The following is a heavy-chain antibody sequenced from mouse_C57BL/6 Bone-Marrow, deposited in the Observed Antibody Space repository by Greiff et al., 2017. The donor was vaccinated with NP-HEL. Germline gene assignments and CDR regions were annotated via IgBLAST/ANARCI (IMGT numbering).Heavy chain of an antibody. CDR3: ARPPDSSGYWFAY. D-gene: IGHD3-2*02. CDR2: ISNGGGST. V-gene: IGHV5-12*01. CDR1: GFTFSDYY. Sequence: EVKLMESGGGLVQPGGSLKLSCAASGFTFSDYYMYWVRQTPEKRLEWVAYISNGGGSTYYPDTVKGRFTISRDNAKNTLYLQMSRLKSEDTAMYYCARPPDSSGYWFAYWGQGTLVTVSA. J-gene: IGHJ3*01.